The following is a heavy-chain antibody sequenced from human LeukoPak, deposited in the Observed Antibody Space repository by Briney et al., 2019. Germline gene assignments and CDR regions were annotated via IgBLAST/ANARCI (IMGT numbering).Heavy chain of an antibody. J-gene: IGHJ4*02. Sequence: GGSLRLSCVASGFTLANYAMSWVRQAPGKGLECVSAICGSSNTTYYADSVKGRFTISRDNSKNTLYLQVNSLRAEDTAVYSCAKLYTASCYSALDFWGQGTLVTVSS. CDR2: ICGSSNTT. V-gene: IGHV3-23*01. CDR1: GFTLANYA. D-gene: IGHD2-2*01. CDR3: AKLYTASCYSALDF.